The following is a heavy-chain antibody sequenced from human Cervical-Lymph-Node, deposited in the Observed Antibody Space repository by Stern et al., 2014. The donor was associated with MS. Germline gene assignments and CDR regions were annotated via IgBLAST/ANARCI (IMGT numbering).Heavy chain of an antibody. D-gene: IGHD2-21*02. V-gene: IGHV1-69*01. J-gene: IGHJ4*02. Sequence: QVQLVQSGAEVKKPGSSVKVSCKASGGTFSSYAISWVRQAPGQGLEWMGGIFPIFGTANYAQKFQGRVTITADESTSTAYMELSSLRSEDTAVYYCARSLRSVVVTALTGYYFDYWGQGTLVTVSS. CDR2: IFPIFGTA. CDR3: ARSLRSVVVTALTGYYFDY. CDR1: GGTFSSYA.